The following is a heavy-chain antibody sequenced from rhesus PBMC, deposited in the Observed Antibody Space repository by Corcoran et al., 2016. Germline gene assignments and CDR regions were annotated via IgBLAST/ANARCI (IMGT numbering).Heavy chain of an antibody. J-gene: IGHJ4*01. CDR1: GFTFSSYG. CDR3: AKGGKGYSNYGYLDY. V-gene: IGHV3S5*01. Sequence: EVQLVETGGGLVQPGGSLKLSCAASGFTFSSYGMSWVRQAPGKGLEWVSAIKSGGGSTYYADSVKGRFTISRDNSKNTLALQMNSLRAEDTAVYYCAKGGKGYSNYGYLDYWGQGVLVTVSS. D-gene: IGHD4-23*01. CDR2: IKSGGGST.